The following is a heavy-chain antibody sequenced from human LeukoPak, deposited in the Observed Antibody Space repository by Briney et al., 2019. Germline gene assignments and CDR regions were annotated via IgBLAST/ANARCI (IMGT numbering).Heavy chain of an antibody. V-gene: IGHV3-53*01. CDR2: IYSGGST. Sequence: TGGSLRLSCAASGFTVSSNYMSWVRQAPGKGLEWVSVIYSGGSTYYADSVKGRFTISRDNSKNTLYLQMNSLRAEDTAVYYCARGPYDSSGYRFDYWGQGTLVTVSS. CDR1: GFTVSSNY. CDR3: ARGPYDSSGYRFDY. J-gene: IGHJ4*02. D-gene: IGHD3-22*01.